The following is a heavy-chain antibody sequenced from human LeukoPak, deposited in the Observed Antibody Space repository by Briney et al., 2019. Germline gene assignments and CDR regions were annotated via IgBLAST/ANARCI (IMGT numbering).Heavy chain of an antibody. CDR1: GFTFSSYA. V-gene: IGHV3-15*07. J-gene: IGHJ4*02. CDR3: TRIFRTAHFDY. Sequence: GGSLRLSCAASGFTFSSYAMHWVRQAPGKGLEWVGRIKSKTDGGTTDYAAPVKGRFTISRDDSESTLYLQVNSLKTEDTAVYYCTRIFRTAHFDYWGQGTPVTVSS. D-gene: IGHD2/OR15-2a*01. CDR2: IKSKTDGGTT.